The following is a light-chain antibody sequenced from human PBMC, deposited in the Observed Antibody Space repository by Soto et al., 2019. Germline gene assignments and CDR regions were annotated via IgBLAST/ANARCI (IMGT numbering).Light chain of an antibody. Sequence: IVITQSPVTLSVSPGERATLSCRASQSVSSTLAWYQQKPGQAPRLLIYGTSTRATGIPARFSGSGSGTEFTLTVSSLHSEDFAIYYCQQYYSWPITFGQGTRLEIK. CDR2: GTS. V-gene: IGKV3-15*01. CDR3: QQYYSWPIT. J-gene: IGKJ5*01. CDR1: QSVSST.